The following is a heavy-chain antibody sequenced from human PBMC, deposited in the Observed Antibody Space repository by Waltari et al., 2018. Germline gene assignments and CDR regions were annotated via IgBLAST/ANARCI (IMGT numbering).Heavy chain of an antibody. CDR1: GGTFSSYA. CDR3: AQRSTGTVNFDY. CDR2: IIPIFGTA. J-gene: IGHJ4*02. D-gene: IGHD4-17*01. V-gene: IGHV1-69*01. Sequence: QVQLVQSGAEVKKPGSSVKVSCKASGGTFSSYAISWVRQAPGQGLEWMGGIIPIFGTANYGKKFQGRVTITADEATSTAYMELSSLRSEDTAVYYCAQRSTGTVNFDYWGQGTLVTVSS.